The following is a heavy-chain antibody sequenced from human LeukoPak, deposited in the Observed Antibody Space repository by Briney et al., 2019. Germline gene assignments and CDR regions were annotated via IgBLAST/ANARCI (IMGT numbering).Heavy chain of an antibody. J-gene: IGHJ4*02. Sequence: GGPLSLSCAACGFTFNNYAVRCLRHAPGTGRVGVSTVCGSGSDTFYADSVKGRFTISRDNSNNAVFLQMNSLRAEDTALYYCAKRAPPGTAVGVPYYFDHWGQGTLVTVSS. CDR1: GFTFNNYA. CDR3: AKRAPPGTAVGVPYYFDH. CDR2: VCGSGSDT. D-gene: IGHD6-19*01. V-gene: IGHV3-23*01.